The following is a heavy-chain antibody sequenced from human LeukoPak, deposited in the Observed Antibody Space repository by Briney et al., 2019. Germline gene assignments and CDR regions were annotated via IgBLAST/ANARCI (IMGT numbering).Heavy chain of an antibody. J-gene: IGHJ4*02. Sequence: GGSLRLSCAASGFTVSSNYMSWVRQAPGKGLEWVSVISGSGGSTYYADSVKGRFTISRDNSKNTLYLQMNSLRAEDTAVYYCAKSAPWIHLIDYWGQGTLVTVSS. CDR3: AKSAPWIHLIDY. CDR1: GFTVSSNY. CDR2: ISGSGGST. D-gene: IGHD5-18*01. V-gene: IGHV3-23*01.